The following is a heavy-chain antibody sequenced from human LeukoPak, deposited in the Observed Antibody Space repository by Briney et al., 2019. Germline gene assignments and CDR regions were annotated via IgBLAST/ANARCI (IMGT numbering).Heavy chain of an antibody. J-gene: IGHJ4*02. CDR3: ARPKESSTSCWTE. CDR2: INHSGST. V-gene: IGHV4-34*01. Sequence: PSETLSLTCAVYGGSFSGYYWSWIRQPPGKGLEWIGEINHSGSTNYNPSLKSRVTISVDTSKNQFSLKLSSVTAADTAVYYCARPKESSTSCWTEWGQGTLVTVSS. CDR1: GGSFSGYY. D-gene: IGHD2-2*01.